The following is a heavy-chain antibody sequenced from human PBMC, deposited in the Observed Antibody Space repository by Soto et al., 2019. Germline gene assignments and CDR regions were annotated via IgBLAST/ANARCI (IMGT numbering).Heavy chain of an antibody. D-gene: IGHD2-21*02. J-gene: IGHJ4*02. V-gene: IGHV2-5*02. CDR1: GFSLSTSGVG. Sequence: QITLKESGPALVKPTQTLTLTCTFSGFSLSTSGVGVGWIRQPPGKALEWLALIYWDDDKRYRPSLKSRLTITKDTSKNPVVLTMTNMDPVDTAQYYCAHRAGGDHDYWGQGTLVTVSS. CDR3: AHRAGGDHDY. CDR2: IYWDDDK.